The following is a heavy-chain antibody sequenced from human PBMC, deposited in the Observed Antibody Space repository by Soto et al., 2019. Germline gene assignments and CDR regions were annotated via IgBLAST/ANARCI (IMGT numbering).Heavy chain of an antibody. J-gene: IGHJ6*02. D-gene: IGHD2-8*02. CDR1: GGSISSYY. V-gene: IGHV4-59*01. CDR3: ARESGYYYYGMDV. CDR2: IYYSGST. Sequence: SETLSLTCTVSGGSISSYYWSWIRQPPGKGLEWIGYIYYSGSTNYNPSLKSRVSLSVHSSKRQYCLMLSSVTAAVTAVYYCARESGYYYYGMDVWGQGTTVTVSS.